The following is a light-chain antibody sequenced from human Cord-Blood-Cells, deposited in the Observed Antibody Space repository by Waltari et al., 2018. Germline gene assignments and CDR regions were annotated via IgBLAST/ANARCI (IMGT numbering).Light chain of an antibody. CDR1: QSVSSN. CDR3: QQYNNWPPLT. Sequence: EIVMTQSPATLPVSPGESATPSCRASQSVSSNLAWYQQKPGQAPRLLIYGASTRATGIPARFSGSGSGTEFTLTISSLQSEDFAVYYCQQYNNWPPLTFGGGTKVEIK. V-gene: IGKV3-15*01. J-gene: IGKJ4*01. CDR2: GAS.